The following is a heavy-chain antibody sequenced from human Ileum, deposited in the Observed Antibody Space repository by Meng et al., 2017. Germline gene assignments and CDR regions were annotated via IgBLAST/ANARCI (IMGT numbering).Heavy chain of an antibody. CDR1: GAPLSSKYDG. Sequence: RLRWLGPGLGGLSGTLAPPFTCSGAPLSSKYDGRGWTRPPPGKGLEGVGYGSTNHNPSLKSRVTISVDTSKNQFFLTLNSVTAADTAIYYCASDPNWSTTWGQGTLVTVSS. V-gene: IGHV4-61*01. CDR2: GST. J-gene: IGHJ5*02. CDR3: ASDPNWSTT.